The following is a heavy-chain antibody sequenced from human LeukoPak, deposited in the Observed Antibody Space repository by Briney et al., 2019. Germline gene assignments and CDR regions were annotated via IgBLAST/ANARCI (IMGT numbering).Heavy chain of an antibody. CDR1: GFSFNNCA. Sequence: GGSLRLSCAASGFSFNNCAMTWVRQAPGKGLEWVSTIVGDGSKAYYADSVKGRFTISSDNSRTLLFLHMNSLRAEDTAVYYCAKQPYNFNYLDVWGEGTTVTVSS. D-gene: IGHD1-20*01. J-gene: IGHJ6*03. CDR2: IVGDGSKA. CDR3: AKQPYNFNYLDV. V-gene: IGHV3-23*01.